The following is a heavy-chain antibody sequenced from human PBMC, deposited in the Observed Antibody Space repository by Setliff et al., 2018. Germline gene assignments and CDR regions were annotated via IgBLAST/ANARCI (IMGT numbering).Heavy chain of an antibody. CDR1: GGSISSSIYF. CDR3: ARDTGGLSTAPSSSHRSYMDV. CDR2: IYYSGTT. Sequence: SETLSLTCNVSGGSISSSIYFWGWIRQPPGKGLEWIGNIYYSGTTSYNPSFKSRVFISLDTSKNQLSLKLYSVTAADAAVYYCARDTGGLSTAPSSSHRSYMDVWGKGTTVTAP. V-gene: IGHV4-39*07. D-gene: IGHD3-10*01. J-gene: IGHJ6*03.